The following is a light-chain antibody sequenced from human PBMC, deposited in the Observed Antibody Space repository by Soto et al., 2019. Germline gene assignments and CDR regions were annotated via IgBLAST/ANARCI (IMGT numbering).Light chain of an antibody. CDR3: HHSSFIPIT. V-gene: IGKV4-1*01. CDR2: WAS. J-gene: IGKJ5*01. Sequence: IVMTQSQDSLSVSLCERATINWKSIRSVLYSLNNKNYLAWYQQRPGQPPKLLIYWASTRESGVPDRFSGSGSGTDFTLTIASLQAEDVALYYCHHSSFIPITFAQGGLLETK. CDR1: RSVLYSLNNKNY.